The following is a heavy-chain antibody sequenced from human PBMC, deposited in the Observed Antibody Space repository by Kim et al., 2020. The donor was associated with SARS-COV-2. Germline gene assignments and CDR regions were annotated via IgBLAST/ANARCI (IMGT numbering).Heavy chain of an antibody. D-gene: IGHD2-15*01. CDR3: ARDLASVNIVVVVAATDVNWFDP. J-gene: IGHJ5*02. CDR1: GYTFTGYY. Sequence: ASVKVSCKASGYTFTGYYMHWVRQAPGQGLEWMGRINPNSGGTNYAQKFQGRVTMTRDTSISTAYMELSRLRSDDTAVYYCARDLASVNIVVVVAATDVNWFDPWGQGTLVTVSS. CDR2: INPNSGGT. V-gene: IGHV1-2*06.